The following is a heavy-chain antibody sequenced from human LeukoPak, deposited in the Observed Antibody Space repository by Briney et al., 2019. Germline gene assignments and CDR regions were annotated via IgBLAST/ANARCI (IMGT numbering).Heavy chain of an antibody. D-gene: IGHD5-24*01. Sequence: PSETLSLTCTVSGGSISSGSYYWSWIRQPAGEGLEWIGRIYTSGSTNYNPSLKSRVTISVDTSKNQFSLKLSSVAAADTAVYYCARAVRRDGYNDYWGQGTLVTVSS. CDR2: IYTSGST. J-gene: IGHJ4*02. CDR1: GGSISSGSYY. CDR3: ARAVRRDGYNDY. V-gene: IGHV4-61*02.